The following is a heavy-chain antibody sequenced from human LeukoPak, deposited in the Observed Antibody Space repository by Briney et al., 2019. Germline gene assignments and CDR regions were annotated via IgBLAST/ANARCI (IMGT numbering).Heavy chain of an antibody. CDR1: GFTFDDYA. Sequence: GGSLRLSCTASGFTFDDYAMHWVRQAPGKGLEWVSLISGDGGSTYYADSVKGRFTISRDNSKNSLHLQMNSLRTEDTALYYCAKDIAPYYGNYYYYGMDVWGQGTTVTVSS. CDR3: AKDIAPYYGNYYYYGMDV. CDR2: ISGDGGST. J-gene: IGHJ6*02. V-gene: IGHV3-43*02. D-gene: IGHD4-17*01.